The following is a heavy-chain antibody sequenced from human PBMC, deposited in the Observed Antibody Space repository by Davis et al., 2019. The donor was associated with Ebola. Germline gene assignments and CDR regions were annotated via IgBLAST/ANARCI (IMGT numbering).Heavy chain of an antibody. V-gene: IGHV4-34*01. J-gene: IGHJ4*02. CDR3: ARGLPTLYSGSYFIF. CDR1: GGSFSGYY. Sequence: SETLSLTCAVYGGSFSGYYWSWIRQPPGKGLKWIGEINHSGSTNYNPSLKSRVTISVDTSKNQFSLKLTSVTAADTAVYYCARGLPTLYSGSYFIFWGQGTLVTVSS. D-gene: IGHD1-26*01. CDR2: INHSGST.